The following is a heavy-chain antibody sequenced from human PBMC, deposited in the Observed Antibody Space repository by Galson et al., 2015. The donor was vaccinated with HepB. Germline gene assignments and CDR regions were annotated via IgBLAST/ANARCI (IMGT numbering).Heavy chain of an antibody. Sequence: SVKVSCKASGGTFSSYAISWVRQAPGQGLEWMGGIIPIFGTANYAQKFQGRVTITADESTSTAYMELSSLRSEDTAVYYCATTRSIAAPVVSFDPWGQGTLVTVSS. CDR3: ATTRSIAAPVVSFDP. D-gene: IGHD6-6*01. V-gene: IGHV1-69*13. CDR2: IIPIFGTA. J-gene: IGHJ5*02. CDR1: GGTFSSYA.